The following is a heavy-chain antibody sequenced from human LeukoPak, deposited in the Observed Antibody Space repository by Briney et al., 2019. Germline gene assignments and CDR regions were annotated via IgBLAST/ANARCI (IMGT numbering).Heavy chain of an antibody. Sequence: GESLNISCKGFGYRFTSHWIAWVRQKPGKGLEWMGIIYPDDSDTRYSPSFQGQVTISADTSINTAYLKWNNLKASDTAIYHCARQEGGTWSWYFDLWGRGTLVTVSA. J-gene: IGHJ2*01. CDR1: GYRFTSHW. CDR2: IYPDDSDT. CDR3: ARQEGGTWSWYFDL. D-gene: IGHD2-15*01. V-gene: IGHV5-51*01.